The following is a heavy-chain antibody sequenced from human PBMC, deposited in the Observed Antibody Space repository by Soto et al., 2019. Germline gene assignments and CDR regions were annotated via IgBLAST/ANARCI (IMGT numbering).Heavy chain of an antibody. CDR3: ARQLRYSSRPFDY. CDR1: GGSISSSSYY. CDR2: IYYSGST. D-gene: IGHD6-13*01. J-gene: IGHJ4*02. V-gene: IGHV4-39*01. Sequence: PSETLSLTCTVSGGSISSSSYYWGWIRQPPGKGLEWIGSIYYSGSTYYNPSLKSRVTISVDTSKNQFSLKLGSVTAADTAAYYCARQLRYSSRPFDYWGQGTLVTVSS.